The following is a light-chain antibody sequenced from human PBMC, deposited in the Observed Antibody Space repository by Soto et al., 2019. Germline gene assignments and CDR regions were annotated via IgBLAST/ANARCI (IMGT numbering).Light chain of an antibody. CDR3: QHYCRSPIT. J-gene: IGKJ5*01. Sequence: EIVLTQSPGTLSLSPGERATLSCRASQSVNSRLAWYQHKPGQAPRLLISGASSRATGIPDRFSGSGSATDFTLTISRLEPEDFALYYCQHYCRSPITVGQGTRL. CDR2: GAS. CDR1: QSVNSR. V-gene: IGKV3-20*01.